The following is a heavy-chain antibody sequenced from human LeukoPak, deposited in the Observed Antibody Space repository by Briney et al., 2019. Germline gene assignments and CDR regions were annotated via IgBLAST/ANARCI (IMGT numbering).Heavy chain of an antibody. J-gene: IGHJ4*02. V-gene: IGHV3-74*01. CDR2: VNGEGSST. CDR1: GFTFSSYW. D-gene: IGHD7-27*01. Sequence: GGSLRLSCAASGFTFSSYWMQRVRQTPGKELVWVSRVNGEGSSTAYADSVKGRFTISRDSAKNTIYLQMNSLGAEDTALYYCVRVGSLTGSYFDSWGQGTLVTVSS. CDR3: VRVGSLTGSYFDS.